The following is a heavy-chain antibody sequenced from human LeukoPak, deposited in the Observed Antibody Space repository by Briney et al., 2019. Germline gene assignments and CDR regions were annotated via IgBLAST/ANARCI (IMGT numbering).Heavy chain of an antibody. D-gene: IGHD3-22*01. CDR3: ARGGYYYYFDY. CDR2: IYSGGST. J-gene: IGHJ4*02. CDR1: GFTVSSNY. V-gene: IGHV3-53*01. Sequence: GGSLRLSCAASGFTVSSNYMSWVRQAPGKGLEWVSVIYSGGSTYYADSVKGRFTISRDYSKNTLYLQMNSLRAEDTAVYYCARGGYYYYFDYWGQGTLVTVSS.